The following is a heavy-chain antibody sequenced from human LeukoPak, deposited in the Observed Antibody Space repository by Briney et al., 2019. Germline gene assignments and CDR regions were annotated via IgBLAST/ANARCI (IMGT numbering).Heavy chain of an antibody. V-gene: IGHV4-59*01. Sequence: PSETLSLTCTVSGGSISSYYWSWIRQPPGKGLERIGYIYYSGSTNYNPSLKSRVTISVDTSKNQFSLKLSSVTAADTAVYYCARDPRTLCSGGSCDTTNAFDIWGQGTMATVSS. CDR1: GGSISSYY. CDR3: ARDPRTLCSGGSCDTTNAFDI. J-gene: IGHJ3*02. CDR2: IYYSGST. D-gene: IGHD2-15*01.